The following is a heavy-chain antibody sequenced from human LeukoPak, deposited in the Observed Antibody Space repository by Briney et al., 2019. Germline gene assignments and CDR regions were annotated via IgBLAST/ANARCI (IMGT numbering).Heavy chain of an antibody. CDR3: TRGPYGDYDY. D-gene: IGHD4-17*01. CDR2: INADGSGT. J-gene: IGHJ4*02. CDR1: GFSFRSYW. V-gene: IGHV3-74*01. Sequence: GGSLRLSCVASGFSFRSYWMHWVRQAPGKGLVWFSRINADGSGTTYADSVSGRFTISRDNARNTLYLQMNSLRAEDTAVYYCTRGPYGDYDYWGQGTLVTVSS.